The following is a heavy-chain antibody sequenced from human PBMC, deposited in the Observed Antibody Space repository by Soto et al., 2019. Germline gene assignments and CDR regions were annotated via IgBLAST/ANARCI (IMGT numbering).Heavy chain of an antibody. CDR2: ISAYNGNT. CDR3: ARMGIGYAPSYDAFDI. CDR1: GYTFTSYG. D-gene: IGHD1-1*01. J-gene: IGHJ3*02. Sequence: ASVKVSCKASGYTFTSYGISWVRQAPGQGLEWMGWISAYNGNTNYAQKLQGRVTMTTDTSTSTAYMELSRLRSDDTAVYYCARMGIGYAPSYDAFDIWGQGTMVTVSS. V-gene: IGHV1-18*01.